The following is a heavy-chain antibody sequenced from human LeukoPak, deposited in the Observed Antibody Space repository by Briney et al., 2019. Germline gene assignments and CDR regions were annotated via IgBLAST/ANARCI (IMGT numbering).Heavy chain of an antibody. D-gene: IGHD3-9*01. J-gene: IGHJ4*02. CDR3: ARGGGDILTGFYDN. Sequence: SETLSLTCTVSGGPISSYYWSWIRQPPGKGLEWIGYIYYSGSTNYNPSLKSRVTISVDTSKNQFSLKLSSVTAADTAVYYCARGGGDILTGFYDNWGQGTLVTFSS. CDR2: IYYSGST. CDR1: GGPISSYY. V-gene: IGHV4-59*01.